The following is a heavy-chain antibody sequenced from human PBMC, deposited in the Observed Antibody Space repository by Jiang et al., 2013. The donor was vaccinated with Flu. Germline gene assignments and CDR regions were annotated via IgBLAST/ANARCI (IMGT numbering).Heavy chain of an antibody. D-gene: IGHD6-13*01. CDR1: GFTFSSYS. Sequence: VQLVESGGGLVKPGGSLRLSCAASGFTFSSYSMNWVRQAPGKGLEWVSSISSSSSYIYYADSVKGRFTISRDNAKNSLYLQMNSLRAEDTAVYYCARELAGTKNYYYYYGMDVWGQGTTVTVSS. CDR3: ARELAGTKNYYYYYGMDV. J-gene: IGHJ6*02. V-gene: IGHV3-21*01. CDR2: ISSSSSYI.